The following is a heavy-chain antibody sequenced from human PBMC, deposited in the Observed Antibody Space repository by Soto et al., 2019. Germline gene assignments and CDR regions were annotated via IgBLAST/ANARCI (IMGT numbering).Heavy chain of an antibody. CDR2: ISGSGGST. CDR1: GFTFSSYA. J-gene: IGHJ4*02. D-gene: IGHD1-26*01. CDR3: AKGSFGGVGASYYFDY. V-gene: IGHV3-23*01. Sequence: GGSLRLSCAASGFTFSSYAMSWVRQAPGKGLEWVSAISGSGGSTYYADSVKGRFTISRDNSKNTLYLQMNSLRAEDTAVYYCAKGSFGGVGASYYFDYWGQGTLVTVSS.